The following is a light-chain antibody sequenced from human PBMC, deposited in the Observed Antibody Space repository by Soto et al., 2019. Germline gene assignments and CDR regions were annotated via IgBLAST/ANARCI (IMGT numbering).Light chain of an antibody. CDR3: QQYYSYPLT. CDR1: QSVSSN. CDR2: GAS. Sequence: EIVMTQSPATLSVSPGERATLSCRASQSVSSNLAWYQQKPGQAPRLLIYGASTRATGIPATFSGSGSGTEFTLTISSLQSEDFAVYYCQQYYSYPLTFGGGTKAEIK. J-gene: IGKJ4*01. V-gene: IGKV3-15*01.